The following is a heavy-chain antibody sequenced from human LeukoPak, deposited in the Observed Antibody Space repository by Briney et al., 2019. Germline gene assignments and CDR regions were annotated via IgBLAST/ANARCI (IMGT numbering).Heavy chain of an antibody. J-gene: IGHJ4*02. Sequence: GGSLRLSCAASGFIFGSSAMSWLHQAPGKGLQWVSTITGRGDNTYYADSLKGRFSISRDNSKDTLYLLMNSLSADDTATYYCAKDHVGTITLRYFDSWGQGTLVTVSS. D-gene: IGHD1-26*01. CDR1: GFIFGSSA. CDR3: AKDHVGTITLRYFDS. CDR2: ITGRGDNT. V-gene: IGHV3-23*01.